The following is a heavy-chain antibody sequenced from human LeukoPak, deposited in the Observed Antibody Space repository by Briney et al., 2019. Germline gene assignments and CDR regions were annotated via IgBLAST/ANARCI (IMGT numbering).Heavy chain of an antibody. J-gene: IGHJ4*02. CDR1: GGSISSYY. CDR2: IYYSGST. V-gene: IGHV4-59*08. CDR3: ARQGGIAAAATNFDY. D-gene: IGHD6-13*01. Sequence: SETLSLTCTVSGGSISSYYWSWIRQPPGKGLKWIGYIYYSGSTNYNPSLKSRVTISVDTSKNQFSLKLTSVTAADTAVYYCARQGGIAAAATNFDYWGQGTPVTVSS.